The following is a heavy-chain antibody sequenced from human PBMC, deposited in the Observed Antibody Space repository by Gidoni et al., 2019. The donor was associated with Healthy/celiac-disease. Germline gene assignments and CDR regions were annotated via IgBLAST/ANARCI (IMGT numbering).Heavy chain of an antibody. CDR1: GFTFSRYS. V-gene: IGHV3-21*01. CDR3: ARGVVFPDV. Sequence: EVQLVESGGGLVKPGGSLRPSCEASGFTFSRYSMNWVRQAPGKGLEWVSSISSSSSYIYYAESVKGRFTISRDNAKNSLYLQMNSLRAEDTAVYYCARGVVFPDVWGQGTTVTVSS. CDR2: ISSSSSYI. D-gene: IGHD2-8*02. J-gene: IGHJ6*02.